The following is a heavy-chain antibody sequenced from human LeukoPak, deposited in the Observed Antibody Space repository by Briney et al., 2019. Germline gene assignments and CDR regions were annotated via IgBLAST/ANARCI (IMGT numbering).Heavy chain of an antibody. D-gene: IGHD3-9*01. CDR3: ASRVYYDILTGYYSGPYFDY. V-gene: IGHV3-21*01. J-gene: IGHJ4*02. CDR1: GFTFSSYS. CDR2: ISSSSSYI. Sequence: GGSLRLSCAASGFTFSSYSMNWVRQAPGKGLEWVLSISSSSSYIYYADSVKGRFTISRDNAKNSLYLQMNSLRAEDTAVYYCASRVYYDILTGYYSGPYFDYWGQGTLVTVSS.